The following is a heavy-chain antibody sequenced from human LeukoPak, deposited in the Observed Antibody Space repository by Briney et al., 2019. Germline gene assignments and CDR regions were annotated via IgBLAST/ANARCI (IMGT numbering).Heavy chain of an antibody. J-gene: IGHJ6*03. Sequence: GGSLRLSCAASGFTFSSYWMSWVRQAPGKGLEWVSAISGSGGSTYYADSVKGRFTISRDNSKNTLYLQMNSLRAEDTAVYYCAKGHYYYYYMDVWGKGTTVTVSS. CDR1: GFTFSSYW. CDR2: ISGSGGST. CDR3: AKGHYYYYYMDV. V-gene: IGHV3-23*01.